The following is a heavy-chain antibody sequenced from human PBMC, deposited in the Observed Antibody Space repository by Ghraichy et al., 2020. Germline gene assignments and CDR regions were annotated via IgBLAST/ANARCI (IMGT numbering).Heavy chain of an antibody. CDR2: IYYSGST. Sequence: SQTLSLTCTVSGGSIRSYYWSWIRQPPGKGLEWIGYIYYSGSTNYNPSLKSRVTISVDTSKNQFSLKLSSVTAADTAVYYCARVMTMVRGVTYSNWFDPWGQGTLVTVSS. CDR1: GGSIRSYY. V-gene: IGHV4-59*01. CDR3: ARVMTMVRGVTYSNWFDP. D-gene: IGHD3-10*01. J-gene: IGHJ5*02.